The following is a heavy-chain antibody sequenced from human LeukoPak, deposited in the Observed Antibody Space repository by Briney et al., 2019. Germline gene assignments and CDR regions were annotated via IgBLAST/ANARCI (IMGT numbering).Heavy chain of an antibody. D-gene: IGHD5-24*01. CDR1: GGSISSGSYY. CDR2: IYTSGST. CDR3: AREMATIKYSYYYYGMDV. J-gene: IGHJ6*02. Sequence: HPPQTLSLTCTVSGGSISSGSYYWSWIRQPAGKGLEWIGRIYTSGSTNYNPSLKSRVTISVDTSKNQFSLKLSSVAAADTAVYYCAREMATIKYSYYYYGMDVWGQGTTVTVSS. V-gene: IGHV4-61*02.